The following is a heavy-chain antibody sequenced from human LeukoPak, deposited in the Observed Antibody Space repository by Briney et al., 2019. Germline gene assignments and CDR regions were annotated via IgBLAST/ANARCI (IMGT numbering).Heavy chain of an antibody. Sequence: SRSLRLSCAASGFTFDDYAMHWVRQAPGKGLEWVSGISWSSVSIDYADSVKGRFTISRDSAKSSLYLQMNSLRAEDTALYYCAKDYGSGSYLAFDIWGQGTMVTVSS. CDR2: ISWSSVSI. D-gene: IGHD3-10*01. CDR3: AKDYGSGSYLAFDI. CDR1: GFTFDDYA. J-gene: IGHJ3*02. V-gene: IGHV3-9*01.